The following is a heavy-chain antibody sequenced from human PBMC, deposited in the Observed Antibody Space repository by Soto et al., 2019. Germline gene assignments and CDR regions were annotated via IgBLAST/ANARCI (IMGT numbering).Heavy chain of an antibody. Sequence: PGGSLRLSCAASGFTFSNYAMSWVRQAPGKGLEWVSVISGSGGSTYYADSVKGRFTISRDNSKNTLYLQMNSLRADDTAIYYCAKLAENIIVVIGATHFDYWGQGTLVTVSS. V-gene: IGHV3-23*01. CDR3: AKLAENIIVVIGATHFDY. D-gene: IGHD2-15*01. CDR1: GFTFSNYA. CDR2: ISGSGGST. J-gene: IGHJ4*02.